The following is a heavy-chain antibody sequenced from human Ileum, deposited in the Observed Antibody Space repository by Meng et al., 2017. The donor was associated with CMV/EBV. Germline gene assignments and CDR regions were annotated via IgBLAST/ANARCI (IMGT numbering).Heavy chain of an antibody. CDR1: GFILSSYW. J-gene: IGHJ6*02. Sequence: GESLKISCAASGFILSSYWMAWVRQAPGKGLEWVANIKQDGSVKYYADSVKGRFTISRDNAQNSLFLQMNSLRAEDTAVYYCARWIVPPGVGHGMAVWGQGNTVNGAS. CDR2: IKQDGSVK. V-gene: IGHV3-7*01. D-gene: IGHD2-2*01. CDR3: ARWIVPPGVGHGMAV.